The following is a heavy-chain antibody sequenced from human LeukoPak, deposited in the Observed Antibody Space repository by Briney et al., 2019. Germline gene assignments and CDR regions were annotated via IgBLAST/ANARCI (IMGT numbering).Heavy chain of an antibody. CDR2: IYYIGST. CDR3: ARQGLQARWFDP. V-gene: IGHV4-59*08. Sequence: SETLSLTCTVSGGSINSYYWSWIRQPPGKGLEWIGYIYYIGSTNYNPSLKSRVTISVDTSKNQFSLKLNSVTASDTAVYYCARQGLQARWFDPWGQGTLVTVSS. D-gene: IGHD1-26*01. CDR1: GGSINSYY. J-gene: IGHJ5*02.